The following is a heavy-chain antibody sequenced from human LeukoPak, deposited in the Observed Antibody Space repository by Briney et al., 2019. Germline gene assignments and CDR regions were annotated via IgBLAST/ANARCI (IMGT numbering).Heavy chain of an antibody. CDR1: GGSISSYY. V-gene: IGHV4-4*07. J-gene: IGHJ1*01. Sequence: PSETLSLTCTVSGGSISSYYWSWIRQPAGKGLEWIGRIYTSGSTNYNPSLKSRVTMSVDTSKNQFSLRLNSVTAADTAVYYCARDEAGRSKYFQHWGQGTLVTVSS. CDR2: IYTSGST. CDR3: ARDEAGRSKYFQH.